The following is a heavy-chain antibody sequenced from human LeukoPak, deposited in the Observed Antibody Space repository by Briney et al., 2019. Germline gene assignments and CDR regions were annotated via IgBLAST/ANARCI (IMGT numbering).Heavy chain of an antibody. CDR2: INHSGST. CDR3: ARARPHYDSSGYYYGV. D-gene: IGHD3-22*01. J-gene: IGHJ4*02. CDR1: GGSFSGYY. V-gene: IGHV4-34*01. Sequence: SETLSLTCAVYGGSFSGYYWSWIRQPPGKGLEWIGEINHSGSTNYNPSLKSRVTISVDTSKNQFSLKLSSVTAADTAAYYCARARPHYDSSGYYYGVWGQGTLVTVSS.